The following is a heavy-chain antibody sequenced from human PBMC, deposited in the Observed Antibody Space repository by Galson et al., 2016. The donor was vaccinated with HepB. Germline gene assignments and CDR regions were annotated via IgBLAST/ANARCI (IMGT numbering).Heavy chain of an antibody. J-gene: IGHJ6*02. D-gene: IGHD4-17*01. CDR3: TRGFHGDSPWGFFGMDV. CDR2: IWYDACNK. V-gene: IGHV3-33*01. Sequence: SLRLSCAASGSTFSNFAMHWVRQAPGKGLEWVAVIWYDACNKYYAESVKGRFTISRDNSKNTFYLQRDSLRAEDTAVYYCTRGFHGDSPWGFFGMDVWGQGTTVIVSS. CDR1: GSTFSNFA.